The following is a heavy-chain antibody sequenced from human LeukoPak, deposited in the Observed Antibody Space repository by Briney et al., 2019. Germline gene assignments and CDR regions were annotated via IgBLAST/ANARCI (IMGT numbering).Heavy chain of an antibody. Sequence: GGSLRLSCAASGFTFSSYWMNWARRAPGKGLEWVASINHNGNVNYYVNSVKGRFTISRDNAKNSLYLQMSNLRAEDTAVYFCARGGGLDVWGQGATVTVSS. V-gene: IGHV3-7*03. D-gene: IGHD3-16*01. CDR1: GFTFSSYW. J-gene: IGHJ6*02. CDR3: ARGGGLDV. CDR2: INHNGNVN.